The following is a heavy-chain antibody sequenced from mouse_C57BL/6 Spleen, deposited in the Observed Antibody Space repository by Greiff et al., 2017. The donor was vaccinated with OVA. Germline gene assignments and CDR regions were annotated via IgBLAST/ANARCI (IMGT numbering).Heavy chain of an antibody. CDR2: IYPRSGNT. J-gene: IGHJ4*01. CDR3: ARRNLRGDYAMDY. CDR1: GYTFTSYG. V-gene: IGHV1-81*01. Sequence: QVQLQQSGAELARPGASVKLSCKASGYTFTSYGISWVKQRTGQGLEWIGEIYPRSGNTYYNEKFKGKATLTADKSSSTAYMELRSLTSEDSAVYFCARRNLRGDYAMDYWGQGTSVTVSS. D-gene: IGHD1-1*01.